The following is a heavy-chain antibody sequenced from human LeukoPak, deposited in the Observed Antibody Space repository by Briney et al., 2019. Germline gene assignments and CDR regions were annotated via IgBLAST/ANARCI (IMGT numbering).Heavy chain of an antibody. CDR3: ARGDIVVVVAANYYYYYMDV. V-gene: IGHV4-34*01. CDR2: INHSGST. D-gene: IGHD2-15*01. J-gene: IGHJ6*03. Sequence: SETLSLTCAVYGGSFSDYYWSWIRQPPGKGLEWIGEINHSGSTNYNPSLKSRVTISVDTSKNQFSLKLSSVTAADTVVYYCARGDIVVVVAANYYYYYMDVWGKGTTVTVSS. CDR1: GGSFSDYY.